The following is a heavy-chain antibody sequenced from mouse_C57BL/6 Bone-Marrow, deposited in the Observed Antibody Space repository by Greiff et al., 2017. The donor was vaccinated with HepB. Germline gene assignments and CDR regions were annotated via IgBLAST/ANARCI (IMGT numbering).Heavy chain of an antibody. CDR1: GFTFSSYA. J-gene: IGHJ3*01. CDR3: AREGTGREAY. Sequence: EVQVVESGGGLVKPGGSLKLSCAASGFTFSSYAMSWVRQTPEKRLEWVATISDGGSYTYYPDNVKGRFTISRDNAKNNLYLQMSHLKSEDTAMYYCAREGTGREAYWGQGTLVTVSA. D-gene: IGHD4-1*01. CDR2: ISDGGSYT. V-gene: IGHV5-4*01.